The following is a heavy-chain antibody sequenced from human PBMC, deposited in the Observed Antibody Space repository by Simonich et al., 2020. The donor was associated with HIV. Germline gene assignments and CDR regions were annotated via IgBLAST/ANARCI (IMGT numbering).Heavy chain of an antibody. CDR1: GGSFSSYY. Sequence: QVQLQQWGAGLLKPSETLSLTCAVYGGSFSSYYWSWIRQPPGKGLEGIGSIYYSGSTYYNPSLKRRVTISVESSKNQFSLKLSSVTAADTAVYYCARAGYSGYDFDYWGQGTLVTVSS. V-gene: IGHV4-34*01. CDR3: ARAGYSGYDFDY. J-gene: IGHJ4*02. D-gene: IGHD5-12*01. CDR2: IYYSGST.